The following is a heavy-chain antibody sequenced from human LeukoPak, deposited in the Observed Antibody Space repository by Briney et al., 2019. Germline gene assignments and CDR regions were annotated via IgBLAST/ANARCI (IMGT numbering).Heavy chain of an antibody. CDR3: ARDYGYFDWLPDPG. Sequence: PGGSLRLSCAASGFTFSSYEMNWVRQAPGKGLEWVSYISSSGSTIHYADSVKGRFTISRDNAKNSLYLQMNSLRAEDTAVYYCARDYGYFDWLPDPGWGQGTLVTVSS. D-gene: IGHD3-9*01. J-gene: IGHJ4*02. V-gene: IGHV3-48*03. CDR2: ISSSGSTI. CDR1: GFTFSSYE.